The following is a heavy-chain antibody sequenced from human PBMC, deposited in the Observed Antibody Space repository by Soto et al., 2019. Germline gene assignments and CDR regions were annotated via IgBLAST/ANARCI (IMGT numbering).Heavy chain of an antibody. Sequence: ASVKVSCKVSGYTLTELSMHWVRQAPGKGLEWMGGIDPDFGATIYAQKSQGRVTITADESTSTAYMELSSLRSEDTAVYYCASLITIFGVVTPFSMDVWGQGTTVTVSS. CDR2: IDPDFGAT. CDR1: GYTLTELS. D-gene: IGHD3-3*01. CDR3: ASLITIFGVVTPFSMDV. J-gene: IGHJ6*02. V-gene: IGHV1-24*01.